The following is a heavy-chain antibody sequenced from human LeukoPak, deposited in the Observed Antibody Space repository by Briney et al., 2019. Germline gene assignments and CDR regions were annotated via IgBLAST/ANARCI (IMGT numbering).Heavy chain of an antibody. CDR1: GCSISSGGYY. Sequence: SQTLSLTCTVSGCSISSGGYYWSWIRQHPGKGLEWIGYIYYSGSTYYNPSLKSRVTISVDTSKNQFSLKLSSVTAADTAVYYCAREIIRSTRFDPWGQGTLVTVSS. V-gene: IGHV4-31*03. CDR2: IYYSGST. D-gene: IGHD3-3*01. CDR3: AREIIRSTRFDP. J-gene: IGHJ5*02.